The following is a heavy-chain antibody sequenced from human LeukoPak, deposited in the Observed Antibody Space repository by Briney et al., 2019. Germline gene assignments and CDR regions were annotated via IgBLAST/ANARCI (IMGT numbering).Heavy chain of an antibody. V-gene: IGHV4-59*01. J-gene: IGHJ4*02. CDR3: AKTRDGYKYE. D-gene: IGHD5-24*01. Sequence: SETLSLTCSVSGGSISSYYWSWIRQPPGKGLEWIGYIYYSGSTNYNPSLKSRVTISVDTSKNQFSLKLSSVTAADTAVYYCAKTRDGYKYEWGQGTLVTVSS. CDR1: GGSISSYY. CDR2: IYYSGST.